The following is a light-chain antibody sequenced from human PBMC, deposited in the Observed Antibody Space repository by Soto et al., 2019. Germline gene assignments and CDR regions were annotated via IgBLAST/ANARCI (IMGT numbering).Light chain of an antibody. V-gene: IGLV7-46*01. CDR3: LLFYSDGRGV. CDR2: DTS. Sequence: QAVVTQEPSLTVSPGGTVTLTCGSSTGAVTSGHYPYWFQQKPGQAPRTLIYDTSNKHSWTPARFSGSLLGGEAALTLSGAQPEDEAEYYCLLFYSDGRGVFGGGTKLTVL. J-gene: IGLJ2*01. CDR1: TGAVTSGHY.